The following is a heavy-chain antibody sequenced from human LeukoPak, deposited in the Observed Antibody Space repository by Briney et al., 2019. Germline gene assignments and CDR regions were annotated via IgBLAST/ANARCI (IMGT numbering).Heavy chain of an antibody. CDR2: ISSGSTYT. CDR1: GFAFSEYY. Sequence: GGSLRLSCAASGFAFSEYYMTWIRQAPGKGLEWVSYISSGSTYTNYGDAVKGRFIISRDNAKNSLYLQMNSLRAEDTAVYYCARVSSSSTNYFDSWGQGTLVTVSS. D-gene: IGHD6-19*01. J-gene: IGHJ4*02. V-gene: IGHV3-11*06. CDR3: ARVSSSSTNYFDS.